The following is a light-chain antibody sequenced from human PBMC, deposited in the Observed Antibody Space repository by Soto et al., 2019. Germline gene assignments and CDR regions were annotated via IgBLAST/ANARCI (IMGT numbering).Light chain of an antibody. V-gene: IGKV1-39*01. CDR3: QQSHSSSWT. CDR2: GTS. CDR1: QSISNS. J-gene: IGKJ1*01. Sequence: DIKLTQSPSSLSASVGDRVTITCRASQSISNSLNWYQQKPGKAPNLLIYGTSDLQSGVPSRFSGSVSGTEFTLTISSLQRDDFATYYCQQSHSSSWTFGQGTKVEIK.